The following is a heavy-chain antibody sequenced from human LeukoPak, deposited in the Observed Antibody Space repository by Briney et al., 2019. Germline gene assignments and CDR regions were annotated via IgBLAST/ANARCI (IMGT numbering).Heavy chain of an antibody. CDR2: ISGSGGST. D-gene: IGHD4/OR15-4a*01. CDR3: AKDRANNGPNCFDS. Sequence: GGSLRLSCAASGFTFSSYAMSWVRQAPGKGLEWVSGISGSGGSTYYTDSVKGRFTISRDNSKNTLYLQMNSLRAEDTAVYYCAKDRANNGPNCFDSWGQGTLVIVSS. V-gene: IGHV3-23*01. CDR1: GFTFSSYA. J-gene: IGHJ5*01.